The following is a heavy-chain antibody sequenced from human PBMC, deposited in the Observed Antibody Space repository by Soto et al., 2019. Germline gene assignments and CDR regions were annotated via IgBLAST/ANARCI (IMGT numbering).Heavy chain of an antibody. CDR2: ISCSGGST. D-gene: IGHD2-21*01. CDR1: GFTFSSYA. CDR3: AKDFRNSVVVMANHRDAFDI. V-gene: IGHV3-23*01. Sequence: GGSLCLSCAASGFTFSSYAMSWVRQAPGKGLEWVSAISCSGGSTYYADRVKGRFNSSRDNAKNTLYLQMNKLSAENEAVYYCAKDFRNSVVVMANHRDAFDIWGQGTMVTVSS. J-gene: IGHJ3*02.